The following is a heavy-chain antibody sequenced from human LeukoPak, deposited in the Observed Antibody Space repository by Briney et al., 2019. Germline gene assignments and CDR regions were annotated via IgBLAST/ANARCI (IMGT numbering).Heavy chain of an antibody. CDR3: AREVYYYDSSGYFDY. D-gene: IGHD3-22*01. J-gene: IGHJ4*02. Sequence: SQTLSLTCAISGDSVSSNSAAWNWIRQSPSRGLEWLGRTYNRSKWYNDYAVSVKSRITINPDTSKNQFSLQLNSVTPEDTAVYYCAREVYYYDSSGYFDYWGQGTLVTVSS. CDR2: TYNRSKWYN. V-gene: IGHV6-1*01. CDR1: GDSVSSNSAA.